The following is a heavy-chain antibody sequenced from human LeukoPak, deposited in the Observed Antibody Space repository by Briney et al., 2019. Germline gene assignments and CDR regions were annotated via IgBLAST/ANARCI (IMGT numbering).Heavy chain of an antibody. J-gene: IGHJ3*02. Sequence: PGGSLRLSCAASGFSFNNNYTSWVRQAPGKGLEWVANIKQDGSDKYYVDSVKGRFSISRDNAKNSLYLQMNSLRAEDTAIYYCAREAVVAGTDDASDIWGRGTMVTVSS. CDR1: GFSFNNNY. V-gene: IGHV3-7*01. CDR3: AREAVVAGTDDASDI. D-gene: IGHD2-15*01. CDR2: IKQDGSDK.